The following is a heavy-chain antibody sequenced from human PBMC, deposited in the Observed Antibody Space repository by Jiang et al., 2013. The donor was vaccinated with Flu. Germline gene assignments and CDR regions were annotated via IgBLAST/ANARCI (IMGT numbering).Heavy chain of an antibody. V-gene: IGHV4-59*01. CDR3: ARDSPAKLSSWGYYYYGMDV. CDR2: IYYSGST. CDR1: GGSISSYY. D-gene: IGHD3-16*01. Sequence: GPGLVKPSETLSLTCTVSGGSISSYYWSWIRQPPGKGLEWIGYIYYSGSTNYNPSLKSRVTISVDTSKNQFSLKLSSVTAADTAVYYCARDSPAKLSSWGYYYYGMDVWGKGTTVTVSS. J-gene: IGHJ6*04.